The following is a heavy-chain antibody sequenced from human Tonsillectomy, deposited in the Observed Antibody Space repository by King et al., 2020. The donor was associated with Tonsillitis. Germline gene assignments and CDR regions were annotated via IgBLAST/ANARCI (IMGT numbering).Heavy chain of an antibody. CDR2: IYHSGTT. D-gene: IGHD3-22*01. Sequence: VQLQESGPGLVKPSGTLSLTCAVSGGSISSSRWWSWVRQPPGKGLEWIGEIYHSGTTNYNPSLKSRVTISVDKSKNQFSLKLSSVTAADTAVYYCAREYFYDSSYNWFDPWGQGTLVTVSS. J-gene: IGHJ5*02. CDR1: GGSISSSRW. V-gene: IGHV4-4*02. CDR3: AREYFYDSSYNWFDP.